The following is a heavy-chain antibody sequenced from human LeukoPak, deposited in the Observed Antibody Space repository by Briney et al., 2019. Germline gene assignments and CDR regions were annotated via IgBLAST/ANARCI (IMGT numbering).Heavy chain of an antibody. V-gene: IGHV1-18*01. J-gene: IGHJ4*02. D-gene: IGHD6-19*01. Sequence: ASVKVSCKASGYTFTSYGISWVRQAPGQGLEWMGWISAYNGNTNYAQKLQGRVTMTTDTSTSTAYMELRSLRSDDTAVYFCARVLIAVAGTGFDYWGQGTLVTVSS. CDR2: ISAYNGNT. CDR1: GYTFTSYG. CDR3: ARVLIAVAGTGFDY.